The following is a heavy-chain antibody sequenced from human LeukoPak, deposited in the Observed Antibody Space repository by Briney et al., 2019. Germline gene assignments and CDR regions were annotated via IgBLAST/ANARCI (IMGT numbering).Heavy chain of an antibody. CDR2: IHYTGST. CDR1: VASASSYY. V-gene: IGHV4-59*02. CDR3: ARVDDTSAIDY. D-gene: IGHD3-22*01. Sequence: PSETPFLSATSNVASASSYYWSWIRQPPGKGLEWIGYIHYTGSTNYNPSLESRVSISVDTSKKYFSLKLRSVTAADTAVYYCARVDDTSAIDYWGQGTLVTVSS. J-gene: IGHJ4*02.